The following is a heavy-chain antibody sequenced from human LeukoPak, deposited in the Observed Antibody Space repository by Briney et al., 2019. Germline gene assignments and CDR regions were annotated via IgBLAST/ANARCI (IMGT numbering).Heavy chain of an antibody. CDR3: ARDRRDGNNLAFHFDY. CDR1: EFIFSRYA. J-gene: IGHJ4*02. D-gene: IGHD5-24*01. CDR2: LSYDDTNE. Sequence: PGGSLRLSCAASEFIFSRYAMHWVRQAPGKGLEWVAILSYDDTNEYYADSVAGRFTTSRDNSKNTLYLQMNSLRPDDTAVYYCARDRRDGNNLAFHFDYGGEGTLVTVSS. V-gene: IGHV3-30*04.